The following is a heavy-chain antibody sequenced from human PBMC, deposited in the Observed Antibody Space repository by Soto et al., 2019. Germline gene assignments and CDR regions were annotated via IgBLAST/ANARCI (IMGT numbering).Heavy chain of an antibody. CDR3: ARGSEDLTSNFDY. Sequence: GGSLRLSCAASGFTFTRCSMNWVRQAPGKGLEWVSSISSTTNYIYYGDSMKGRFTISRDNAKNSLYLEMNSLRAEDTAVYYCARGSEDLTSNFDYWGQGTLVTVSS. J-gene: IGHJ4*02. V-gene: IGHV3-21*06. CDR1: GFTFTRCS. CDR2: ISSTTNYI.